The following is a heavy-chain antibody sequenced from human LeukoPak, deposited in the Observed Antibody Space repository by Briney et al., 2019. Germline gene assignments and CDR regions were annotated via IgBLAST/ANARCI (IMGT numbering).Heavy chain of an antibody. Sequence: SETLSLTCAVYGGSFSGYYWSWIRQPPGKGLEWIGEINHRGSTNYNPSLKSRVTISVDTSKNQFSLKLSSVTAADTAVYYCAREKSGKRYCSGGSCYYFDYWGQGTLVTVSS. J-gene: IGHJ4*02. CDR1: GGSFSGYY. D-gene: IGHD2-15*01. CDR3: AREKSGKRYCSGGSCYYFDY. CDR2: INHRGST. V-gene: IGHV4-34*01.